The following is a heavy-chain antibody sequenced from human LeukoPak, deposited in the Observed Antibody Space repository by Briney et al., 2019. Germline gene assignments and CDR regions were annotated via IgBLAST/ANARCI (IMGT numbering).Heavy chain of an antibody. CDR2: IGTADDT. V-gene: IGHV3-13*01. Sequence: GGSLRLSCAASGFTFSSYDMHWVRQATGKGPEWVSGIGTADDTYYPGSVKGRFTISRENAKNSLYLQMNNLRAGDTAVYFCARKNYGDYGSRFFDLWGRGTLVTVSS. D-gene: IGHD4-17*01. CDR3: ARKNYGDYGSRFFDL. CDR1: GFTFSSYD. J-gene: IGHJ2*01.